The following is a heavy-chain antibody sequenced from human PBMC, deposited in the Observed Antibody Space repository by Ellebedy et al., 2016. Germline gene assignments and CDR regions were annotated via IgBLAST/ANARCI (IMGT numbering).Heavy chain of an antibody. CDR3: ARARFIRVAADY. CDR1: GFTFSSYA. CDR2: ISYDGSNK. V-gene: IGHV3-30-3*01. D-gene: IGHD6-19*01. J-gene: IGHJ4*02. Sequence: SCKASGFTFSSYAMHWVRQAPGKGLEWVAVISYDGSNKYYADSVKGRFTISRDNAKNSVYLQMNSLRADDAAVYYCARARFIRVAADYWGQGTLVTVSS.